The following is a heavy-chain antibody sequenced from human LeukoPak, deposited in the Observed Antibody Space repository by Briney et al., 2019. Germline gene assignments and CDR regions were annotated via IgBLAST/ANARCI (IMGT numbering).Heavy chain of an antibody. CDR1: GGSISSYY. Sequence: SETLSLTCTVSGGSISSYYWSWIRQPPGKGLEWIGYIYYSGSTNYNPSLKSRVTISVDTSKNQFSLKLSSVTAADTAVYYCARSAVAGPNWFDPWGQGTLVTVSS. J-gene: IGHJ5*02. CDR2: IYYSGST. D-gene: IGHD6-19*01. V-gene: IGHV4-59*01. CDR3: ARSAVAGPNWFDP.